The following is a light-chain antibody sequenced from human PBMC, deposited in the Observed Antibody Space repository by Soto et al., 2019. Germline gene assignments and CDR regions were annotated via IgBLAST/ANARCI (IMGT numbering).Light chain of an antibody. Sequence: EVVLTQSPATLSLSPGGRATLSCRASQSVRSNLAWYQHKPGQPPRLLIYDASNRATGIPGRFSGSGSGTDFTLTISNLEPEDFAVYYCQQRDTWPWTFGQGAKVEIK. CDR1: QSVRSN. CDR2: DAS. J-gene: IGKJ1*01. CDR3: QQRDTWPWT. V-gene: IGKV3-11*01.